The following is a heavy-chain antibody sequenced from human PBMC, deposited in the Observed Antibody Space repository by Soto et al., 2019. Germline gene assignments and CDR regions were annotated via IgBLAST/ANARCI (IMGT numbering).Heavy chain of an antibody. J-gene: IGHJ6*02. CDR1: GFNFSRYW. Sequence: VGSLRLSCSASGFNFSRYWTHWVRQVPGRGLMWVSHINSDGSRTSYADSVKGRFTISRDNAKNTLYLQMNSLRAEDTAVYYCARDLSSCTSARCYSYYYGMDVWGQGTTVTVSS. D-gene: IGHD2-2*01. CDR3: ARDLSSCTSARCYSYYYGMDV. CDR2: INSDGSRT. V-gene: IGHV3-74*01.